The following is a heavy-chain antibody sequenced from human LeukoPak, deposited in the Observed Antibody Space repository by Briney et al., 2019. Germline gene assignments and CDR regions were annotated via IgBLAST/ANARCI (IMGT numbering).Heavy chain of an antibody. V-gene: IGHV1-69*05. J-gene: IGHJ4*02. Sequence: SVKVSCKASGGTFSTYAISWVRQAPGQGLEWMGGIIPIFETANYAQKFQGRVTITTDESTTTAYMKLSSLRSEDTAVYYCARVGGYSRGGFDYWGQGTLVTVSS. CDR3: ARVGGYSRGGFDY. CDR2: IIPIFETA. D-gene: IGHD5-18*01. CDR1: GGTFSTYA.